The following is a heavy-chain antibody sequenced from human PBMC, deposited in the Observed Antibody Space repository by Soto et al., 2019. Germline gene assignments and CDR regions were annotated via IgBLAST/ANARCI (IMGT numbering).Heavy chain of an antibody. CDR2: IYTGGST. D-gene: IGHD6-6*01. Sequence: QVQLQESGPGLVKPSETLSLTCTVSGGSFSSYYWSWIRQPAGKGLEWVGRIYTGGSTNYNPSLKSRVTMSADTSKNQFSLNLTSVTAADTAVYYCAREVAEAARSLDYWGQGTLVTVSA. J-gene: IGHJ4*02. V-gene: IGHV4-4*07. CDR1: GGSFSSYY. CDR3: AREVAEAARSLDY.